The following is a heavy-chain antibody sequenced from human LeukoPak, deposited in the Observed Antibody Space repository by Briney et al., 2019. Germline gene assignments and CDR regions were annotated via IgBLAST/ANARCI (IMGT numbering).Heavy chain of an antibody. V-gene: IGHV3-21*01. CDR3: ALGDYGAPFDY. CDR2: ISSSSSYI. J-gene: IGHJ4*02. Sequence: GGSLRLSCAASGFTFSSYSMNWVRQAPGKGLEWVSSISSSSSYIYYADSVKGRFTISRDNAKNSLYLQMNGLRAEDTAVYYCALGDYGAPFDYWGQGTLVTVSS. CDR1: GFTFSSYS. D-gene: IGHD4-17*01.